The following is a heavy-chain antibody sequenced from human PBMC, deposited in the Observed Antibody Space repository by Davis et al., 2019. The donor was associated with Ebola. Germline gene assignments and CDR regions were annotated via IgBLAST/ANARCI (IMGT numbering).Heavy chain of an antibody. CDR2: IYYSGSA. V-gene: IGHV4-59*11. Sequence: PSETLSSTCTVSGGSTSSHYWSWIRQPPGKGLEWIVYIYYSGSAYYNSSLNSRVTISVDTSKNQFSLKLRSVTAADTDMYYCEERGGSVWGQGTLVTVSS. J-gene: IGHJ4*02. D-gene: IGHD3-16*01. CDR3: EERGGSV. CDR1: GGSTSSHY.